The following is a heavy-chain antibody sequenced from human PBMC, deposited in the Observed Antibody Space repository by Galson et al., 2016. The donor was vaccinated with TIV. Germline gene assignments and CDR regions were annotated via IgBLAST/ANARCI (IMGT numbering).Heavy chain of an antibody. CDR3: ARRTHYDSSGYSDAFDI. V-gene: IGHV4-39*01. CDR1: GGSINSDLYY. J-gene: IGHJ3*02. D-gene: IGHD3-22*01. CDR2: LSYTGST. Sequence: ETLSLTCTVSGGSINSDLYYWAWIRQPPGKGLEWIATLSYTGSTHHNPSLKSRVSISMDTPKNQFSLKLSSVTAADTAVYYCARRTHYDSSGYSDAFDIWGQGTMVPVSS.